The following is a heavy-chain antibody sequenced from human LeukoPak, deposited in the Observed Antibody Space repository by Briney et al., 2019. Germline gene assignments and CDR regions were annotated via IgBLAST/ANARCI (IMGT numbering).Heavy chain of an antibody. J-gene: IGHJ3*01. Sequence: PGRSLRLSCAASGFTFDNYVIHWVRQAPGKGLEWVAVIRSDGNNKYYVDSVKGRFTVSRDKSKNTLYLQMNSLRAEDTAVYYCAREYSGSYYVAAFDVWGQGTLVTVSS. CDR2: IRSDGNNK. D-gene: IGHD1-26*01. CDR1: GFTFDNYV. V-gene: IGHV3-33*08. CDR3: AREYSGSYYVAAFDV.